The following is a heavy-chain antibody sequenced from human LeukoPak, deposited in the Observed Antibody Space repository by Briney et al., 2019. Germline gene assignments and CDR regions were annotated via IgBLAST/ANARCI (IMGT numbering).Heavy chain of an antibody. Sequence: SETLSLTCTVPGGSISSGSYYWSWIRQPAGKGLEWIGRIYTSGSTNYNPSLKSRVTMSVDTSKNQFSLKLSSVTAADTAVYYCARDLASPRYYWYFDLWGRGTLVTVSS. CDR1: GGSISSGSYY. CDR2: IYTSGST. V-gene: IGHV4-61*02. CDR3: ARDLASPRYYWYFDL. J-gene: IGHJ2*01. D-gene: IGHD3-9*01.